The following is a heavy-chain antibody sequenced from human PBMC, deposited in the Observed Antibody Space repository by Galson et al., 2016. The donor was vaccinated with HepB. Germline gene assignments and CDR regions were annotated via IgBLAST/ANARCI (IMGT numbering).Heavy chain of an antibody. CDR3: ARLKGLLLPQYYYYYGMDV. V-gene: IGHV4-59*01. CDR1: NASISSYY. CDR2: IYYSRST. J-gene: IGHJ6*02. Sequence: LSLTCTVSNASISSYYWSWVRQPPGKGLEWIGYIYYSRSTNYNSSLKSRVTISIDTSKNQFSLNLSSVTAADTAMYYCARLKGLLLPQYYYYYGMDVWGQGSTVTVSS. D-gene: IGHD2/OR15-2a*01.